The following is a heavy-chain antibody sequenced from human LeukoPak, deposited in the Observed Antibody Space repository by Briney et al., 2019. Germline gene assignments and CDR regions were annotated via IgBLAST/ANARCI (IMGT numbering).Heavy chain of an antibody. D-gene: IGHD3-16*01. J-gene: IGHJ5*02. CDR3: ASAPGYYDYVWRSYSESSWFDP. CDR2: IIPLFGTA. V-gene: IGHV1-69*01. CDR1: GGTFSSSA. Sequence: ASVKVSCKASGGTFSSSAISWVRQAPGQGLEWMGGIIPLFGTANYAQKFQGRVTITADESTSTAYMELSSLRSEDTAVYYCASAPGYYDYVWRSYSESSWFDPWGQGTLVTVSS.